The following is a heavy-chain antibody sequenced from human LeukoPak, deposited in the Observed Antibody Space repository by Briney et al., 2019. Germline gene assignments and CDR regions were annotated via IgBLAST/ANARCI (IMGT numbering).Heavy chain of an antibody. D-gene: IGHD3-10*01. CDR2: IYYSGST. CDR1: GGSISSSSYY. V-gene: IGHV4-39*07. Sequence: PSETLSLTCTVSGGSISSSSYYWGWIRQPPGKGLEWIGSIYYSGSTYYNPSLKGRVTISVDTSKNQFSLKLSSVTAADTAVYYCASMVRGAHGYYYYMDVWGKGTTVTISS. J-gene: IGHJ6*03. CDR3: ASMVRGAHGYYYYMDV.